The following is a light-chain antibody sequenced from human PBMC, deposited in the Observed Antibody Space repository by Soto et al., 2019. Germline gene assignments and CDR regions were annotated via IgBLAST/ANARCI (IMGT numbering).Light chain of an antibody. Sequence: EIVMTQSPATLSVSPGERATLSCRASQSVSSNLAWYQQKPGQAPRLLIYGASTRATGIPARFSGSGSGTEFTLTISSLQSEDFADYYCQQYNNWLALTFGGGTKVDIK. V-gene: IGKV3-15*01. J-gene: IGKJ4*01. CDR1: QSVSSN. CDR2: GAS. CDR3: QQYNNWLALT.